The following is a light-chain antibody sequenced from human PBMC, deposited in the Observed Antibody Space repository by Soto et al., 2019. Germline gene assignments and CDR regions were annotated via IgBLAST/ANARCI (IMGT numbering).Light chain of an antibody. V-gene: IGLV2-14*02. Sequence: QSALTQPASVSGSPGQSITISCTGTSSDIGTYNLVSWYQHYPGKAPKLMIYEGIKRPSGVPDRFSGSKSGNTASLTVSGLQAEDEADYYCSSYAGGNNLVFGGGTKLTVL. CDR3: SSYAGGNNLV. J-gene: IGLJ2*01. CDR2: EGI. CDR1: SSDIGTYNL.